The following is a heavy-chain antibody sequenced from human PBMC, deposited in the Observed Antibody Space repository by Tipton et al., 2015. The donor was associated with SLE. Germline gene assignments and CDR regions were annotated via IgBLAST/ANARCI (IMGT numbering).Heavy chain of an antibody. CDR2: IHASGSSGST. CDR3: VKSVVVVSPRDYYYYVDV. CDR1: GGSISSGGHY. D-gene: IGHD2-15*01. Sequence: TLSLTCTVSGGSISSGGHYWSWIRQPAGKGLEWIGRIHASGSSGSTEYNPYLKSRVSMSLDTSKNQFSLNLTSVTAADTGVYYCVKSVVVVSPRDYYYYVDVWCKGTTVTVSS. V-gene: IGHV4-61*02. J-gene: IGHJ6*03.